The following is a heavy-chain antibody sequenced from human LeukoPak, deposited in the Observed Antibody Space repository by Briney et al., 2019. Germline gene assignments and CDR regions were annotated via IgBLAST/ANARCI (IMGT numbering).Heavy chain of an antibody. CDR1: GFTFSHYG. CDR3: AKDAQRGFDYSNSLDY. CDR2: IWSDGSNK. J-gene: IGHJ4*02. Sequence: GRSLRLSCAASGFTFSHYGLHWVRQAPGKGLEWVAVIWSDGSNKYYADSVKGRFTISRDDSKKTLYLQMSSLRGEDTAVYYCAKDAQRGFDYSNSLDYWGQGTLVTVSS. V-gene: IGHV3-33*06. D-gene: IGHD4-11*01.